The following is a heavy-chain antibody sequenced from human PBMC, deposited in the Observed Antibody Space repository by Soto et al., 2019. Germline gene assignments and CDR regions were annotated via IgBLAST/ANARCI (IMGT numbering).Heavy chain of an antibody. CDR2: ISGSGGST. V-gene: IGHV3-23*01. D-gene: IGHD2-21*02. Sequence: GGSLRLSCAASGFTFSSYAMSWVRQAPGKGLEWVSAISGSGGSTYYADSVKGRFTISRDNSKNTLYLQMNSLRAEDTAVYYCAKSSPDCAVSGDCYWEFDPWGQGTLVTVSS. CDR3: AKSSPDCAVSGDCYWEFDP. CDR1: GFTFSSYA. J-gene: IGHJ5*02.